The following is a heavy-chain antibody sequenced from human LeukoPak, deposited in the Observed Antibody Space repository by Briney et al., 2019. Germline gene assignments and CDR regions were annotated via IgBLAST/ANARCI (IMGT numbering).Heavy chain of an antibody. CDR1: GYTFTGYY. D-gene: IGHD3-10*01. CDR3: ARDQGAVLLWFGESYDAFDI. CDR2: INPNSGGT. V-gene: IGHV1-2*02. Sequence: ASVKVSCKASGYTFTGYYVHWVRQAPGQGLEWMGWINPNSGGTNYAQKFQGRVTMTRDTSISTAYMELSRLRSDDTAVYYCARDQGAVLLWFGESYDAFDIWGQGTMVTVSS. J-gene: IGHJ3*02.